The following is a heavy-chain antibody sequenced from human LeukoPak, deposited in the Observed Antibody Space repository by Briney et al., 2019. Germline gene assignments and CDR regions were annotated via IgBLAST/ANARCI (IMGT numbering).Heavy chain of an antibody. J-gene: IGHJ4*02. D-gene: IGHD2-15*01. CDR1: GFIFSSYW. CDR2: IKQDGSEK. CDR3: ARDSWYSSDY. V-gene: IGHV3-7*01. Sequence: PGGSLRLSCAASGFIFSSYWMSWVRQAPGKGLEWVANIKQDGSEKYYVDSVKGRFTISRDNAKNSLYLQMNSLRAEDTAVYYCARDSWYSSDYWGQGTLVTVSS.